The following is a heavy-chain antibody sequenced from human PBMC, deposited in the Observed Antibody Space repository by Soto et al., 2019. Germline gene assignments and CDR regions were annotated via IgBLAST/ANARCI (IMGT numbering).Heavy chain of an antibody. CDR1: GYSFTGYW. J-gene: IGHJ6*03. D-gene: IGHD3-3*01. CDR3: ARQREYDFWSGYYDYYYYYMDV. Sequence: GESLKISCKGSGYSFTGYWIGWVRQMPGKGLEWMGIIYPGDSDTRYSPSFQGQVTISADKSISTAYLQWSSLKASDTAMYYCARQREYDFWSGYYDYYYYYMDVWGKGTTVTVSS. CDR2: IYPGDSDT. V-gene: IGHV5-51*01.